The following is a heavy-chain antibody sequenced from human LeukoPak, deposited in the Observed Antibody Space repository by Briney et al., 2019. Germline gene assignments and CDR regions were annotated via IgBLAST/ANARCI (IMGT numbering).Heavy chain of an antibody. CDR2: IKEDGSEE. CDR3: ARDGPTAYFDY. Sequence: GGSLRLSCAASGFTFNRNWMTWVRQAPGKGLEWVANIKEDGSEEYYVDSVKGRSTISRDNAKNSVYLQMNSLRAEDTAVYYCARDGPTAYFDYWGQGTLVTVSS. V-gene: IGHV3-7*01. CDR1: GFTFNRNW. J-gene: IGHJ4*02. D-gene: IGHD5-18*01.